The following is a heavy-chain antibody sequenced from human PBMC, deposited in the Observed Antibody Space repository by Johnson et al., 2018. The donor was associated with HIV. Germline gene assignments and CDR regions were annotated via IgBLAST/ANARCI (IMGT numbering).Heavy chain of an antibody. Sequence: VQLVESGGGVVRPGESLRLACAASGFTFSSYDMHWVRQATGKGLEWVSAIGTAGDTYSPGSVTGRFTISRDNSKNTWYMQMNSLRAEDTAVYYCAREGQEFNDAFDIWGQGTMVTVSS. J-gene: IGHJ3*02. CDR1: GFTFSSYD. CDR2: IGTAGDT. D-gene: IGHD3-10*01. V-gene: IGHV3-13*01. CDR3: AREGQEFNDAFDI.